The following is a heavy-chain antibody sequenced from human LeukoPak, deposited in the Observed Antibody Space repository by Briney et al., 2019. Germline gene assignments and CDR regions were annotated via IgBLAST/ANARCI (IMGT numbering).Heavy chain of an antibody. V-gene: IGHV3-33*06. CDR1: GFTFSSYG. J-gene: IGHJ6*02. D-gene: IGHD2-15*01. CDR2: IWYDGSNK. CDR3: AKNLYCGGGSCYPSALGMDV. Sequence: GGSLRLSCAASGFTFSSYGMHWVRQAPGKGLEWVAVIWYDGSNKYYADSVKGRFTISRDNSKNTLFLQMNSLRAEDTAVYYCAKNLYCGGGSCYPSALGMDVWGQGTTVTVSS.